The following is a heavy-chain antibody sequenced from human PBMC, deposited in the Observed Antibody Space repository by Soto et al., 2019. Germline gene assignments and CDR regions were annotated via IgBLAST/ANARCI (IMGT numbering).Heavy chain of an antibody. V-gene: IGHV1-69*13. CDR3: ARGFAYYYYYGMDV. CDR1: GCTFSSYA. CDR2: IIPIFGTA. J-gene: IGHJ6*02. Sequence: SVKVSCKASGCTFSSYAISWVRQAPGQGLEWMGGIIPIFGTANYAQKFQGRVTITADESTSTAYMELSSLRSEDTAVYYCARGFAYYYYYGMDVWGQGTTVTVSS.